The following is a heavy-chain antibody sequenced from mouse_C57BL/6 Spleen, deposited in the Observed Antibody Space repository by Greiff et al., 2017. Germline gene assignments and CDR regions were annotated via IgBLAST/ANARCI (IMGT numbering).Heavy chain of an antibody. D-gene: IGHD2-3*01. Sequence: EVQLQQSGPELVKPGASVKISCKASGYTFTDYYMNWVKQSHGKSLEWIGDINPNNGGTSYNQKFKGKATLTVDKSSSTAYMELRSLTSEDSAVYYCAFDGYYADYWGQGTTLTVSS. J-gene: IGHJ2*01. CDR3: AFDGYYADY. V-gene: IGHV1-26*01. CDR2: INPNNGGT. CDR1: GYTFTDYY.